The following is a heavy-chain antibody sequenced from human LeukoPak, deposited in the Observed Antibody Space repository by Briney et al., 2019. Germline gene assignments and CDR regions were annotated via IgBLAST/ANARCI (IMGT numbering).Heavy chain of an antibody. J-gene: IGHJ3*02. CDR3: ARDLSRYYDILTNAFDI. Sequence: GASVKVSCKASGYTFTGYYMHWVRQAPGQGLEWMGWINPNSGGTNYAQKFQGRVTMTRDTSISTAYMELSRLRSDDTAVYYCARDLSRYYDILTNAFDIWGQGTMVTVSS. D-gene: IGHD3-9*01. V-gene: IGHV1-2*02. CDR2: INPNSGGT. CDR1: GYTFTGYY.